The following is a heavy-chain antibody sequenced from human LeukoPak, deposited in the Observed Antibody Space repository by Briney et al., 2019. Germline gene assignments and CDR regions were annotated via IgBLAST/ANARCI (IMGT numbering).Heavy chain of an antibody. CDR3: AKGSRSGLAGDFDY. D-gene: IGHD2-15*01. CDR1: GFIFSSCA. CDR2: ITGTGAAT. V-gene: IGHV3-23*01. J-gene: IGHJ4*02. Sequence: PGGSLRLSCAASGFIFSSCAMTWVRQAPGKGLEWVSSITGTGAATYYADSVKGRFTISRDNSKNTLSLQMSSLRAEDAAVYYCAKGSRSGLAGDFDYWGQGPLVTVSS.